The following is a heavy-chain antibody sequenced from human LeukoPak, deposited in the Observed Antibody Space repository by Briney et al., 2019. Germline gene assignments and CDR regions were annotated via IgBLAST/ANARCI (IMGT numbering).Heavy chain of an antibody. Sequence: ASVKVSCKASGYTFTSYGISCVRQAPGQGLEWTGWISAYNGNTNYAQKLQGRVTMTTDTSTSTAYMELRSLRSDDTAVYYCARPMVRGVFDYWGQGTLVTVSS. CDR2: ISAYNGNT. CDR1: GYTFTSYG. D-gene: IGHD3-10*01. CDR3: ARPMVRGVFDY. V-gene: IGHV1-18*01. J-gene: IGHJ4*02.